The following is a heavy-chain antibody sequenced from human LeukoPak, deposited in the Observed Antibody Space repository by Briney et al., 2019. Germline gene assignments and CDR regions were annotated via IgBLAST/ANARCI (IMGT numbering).Heavy chain of an antibody. CDR1: GGSMSNDY. CDR3: ARRTRGLDY. Sequence: SETLSLTCTVSGGSMSNDYWTWIRQPPGQGLEWIGYIYYSGSTYYNPSLKSRVTISLDTSKNQFSLKLSSVTAADTAVYYCARRTRGLDYWGRGTLVTVSS. CDR2: IYYSGST. V-gene: IGHV4-59*08. J-gene: IGHJ4*02. D-gene: IGHD3-10*01.